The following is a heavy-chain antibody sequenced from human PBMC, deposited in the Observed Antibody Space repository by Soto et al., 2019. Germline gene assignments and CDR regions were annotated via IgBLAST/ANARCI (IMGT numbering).Heavy chain of an antibody. V-gene: IGHV1-3*01. CDR2: INAGNGNT. J-gene: IGHJ5*02. CDR1: GYTFTSYA. D-gene: IGHD2-2*01. Sequence: ASVKVSCKASGYTFTSYAMHWVRQAPGQRLEWMGWINAGNGNTKYSQKFQGRVTITRDTSASTVYMELSSLRSEDTAVYYCARGGHQLLFDWFDPWGQGTLVTVSS. CDR3: ARGGHQLLFDWFDP.